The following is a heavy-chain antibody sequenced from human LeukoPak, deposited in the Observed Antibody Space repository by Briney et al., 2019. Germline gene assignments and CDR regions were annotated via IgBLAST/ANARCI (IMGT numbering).Heavy chain of an antibody. J-gene: IGHJ4*02. CDR2: IDKSGDPI. CDR3: ADNLSR. V-gene: IGHV3-48*04. CDR1: GMTLSITS. Sequence: GGSLRLSCAASGMTLSITSMNWVRQAPGKGLEWISYIDKSGDPIHYADSVKGRFTISRDIGRNSLFLQMNSLRAEDTAVYFCADNLSRWGQGTLVTVSS. D-gene: IGHD1-1*01.